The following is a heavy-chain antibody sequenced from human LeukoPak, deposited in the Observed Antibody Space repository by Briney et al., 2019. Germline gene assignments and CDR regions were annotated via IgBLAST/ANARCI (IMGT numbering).Heavy chain of an antibody. CDR1: GFTVSSNY. Sequence: PGGSLRFSCAASGFTVSSNYMNWVRQAPGKGLEWVSVMYSGGSTFYGDSVKGRFTISRDNSMNTLYLQMNSLRVDDTAVYYCARDRAVLRYFGPPGHWGQGTLVTVSS. J-gene: IGHJ4*02. D-gene: IGHD3-9*01. CDR2: MYSGGST. CDR3: ARDRAVLRYFGPPGH. V-gene: IGHV3-66*01.